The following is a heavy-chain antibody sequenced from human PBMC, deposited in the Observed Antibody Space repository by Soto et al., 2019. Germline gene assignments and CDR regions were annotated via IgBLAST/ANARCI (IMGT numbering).Heavy chain of an antibody. V-gene: IGHV1-2*04. CDR2: INPNSGGT. CDR3: ARAAHPPDYYVSSEPWAFDI. J-gene: IGHJ3*02. Sequence: ASVKVSCKASGYTFTGYYMHWVRQAPGQGLEWMGWINPNSGGTNYAQKFQGWVTMTRDTSISTAYMELSRLRSDDTAVYYCARAAHPPDYYVSSEPWAFDIWGQGTMVTVSS. CDR1: GYTFTGYY. D-gene: IGHD3-22*01.